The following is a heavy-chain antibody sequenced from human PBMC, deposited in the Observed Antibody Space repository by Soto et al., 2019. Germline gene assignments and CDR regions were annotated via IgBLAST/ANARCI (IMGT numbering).Heavy chain of an antibody. J-gene: IGHJ3*02. Sequence: PGGSLGLSCAPPGFTFSSYPMTWVRQAPGKGLEWVSAISGSGGSTYYADSVKGRFTISRDNSKNTLYLQMNSLRAEDTAVYYCARSSSANVIDAFDIWGQGTMVTVSS. CDR2: ISGSGGST. CDR1: GFTFSSYP. V-gene: IGHV3-23*01. D-gene: IGHD2-2*01. CDR3: ARSSSANVIDAFDI.